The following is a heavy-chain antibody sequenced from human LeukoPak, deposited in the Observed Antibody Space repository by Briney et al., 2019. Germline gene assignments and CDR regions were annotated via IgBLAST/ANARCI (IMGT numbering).Heavy chain of an antibody. D-gene: IGHD1-26*01. Sequence: GGSLRLSCAASGFTFSSYAMSWVRQAPEKGLEWVSVISGGGTTYYADSVKGRFTISRDNSKNTLYLQMNSLRAEDTAVYYCAKDQRQSVGGTNYFDSWGQGTLVTVS. V-gene: IGHV3-23*01. CDR3: AKDQRQSVGGTNYFDS. CDR2: ISGGGTT. CDR1: GFTFSSYA. J-gene: IGHJ4*02.